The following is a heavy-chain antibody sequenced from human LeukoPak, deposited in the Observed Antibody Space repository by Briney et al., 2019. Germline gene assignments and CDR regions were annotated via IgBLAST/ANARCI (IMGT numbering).Heavy chain of an antibody. CDR2: IKSKTEGVTT. Sequence: GGPVTLLCAPCGFPYRNAWMRWLRHPPGKGREWVGCIKSKTEGVTTDYAATVKSTFTISRDDSTNTLYLQMNSLKTEDTAVYYCTTALEYDLWRYFDYWGQGTLVTVSS. CDR1: GFPYRNAW. D-gene: IGHD3-3*01. V-gene: IGHV3-15*01. J-gene: IGHJ4*02. CDR3: TTALEYDLWRYFDY.